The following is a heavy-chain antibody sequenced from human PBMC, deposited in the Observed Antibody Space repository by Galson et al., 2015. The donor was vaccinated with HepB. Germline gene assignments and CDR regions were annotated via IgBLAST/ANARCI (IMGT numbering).Heavy chain of an antibody. J-gene: IGHJ6*02. Sequence: SLRLSCAASGFTFSSYGMHWVRQAPGKGLEWVAVISYDGSNKYYADPVKGRFTISRDNSKNTLYLQMNSLRAENTAVYYCAKDRGIVVVPAAIRQTEDYYYYYGMDVWGQGTTVTVSS. CDR3: AKDRGIVVVPAAIRQTEDYYYYYGMDV. CDR2: ISYDGSNK. CDR1: GFTFSSYG. D-gene: IGHD2-2*02. V-gene: IGHV3-30*18.